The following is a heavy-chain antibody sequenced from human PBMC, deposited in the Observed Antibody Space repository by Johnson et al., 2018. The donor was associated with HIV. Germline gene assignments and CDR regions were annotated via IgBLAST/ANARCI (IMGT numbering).Heavy chain of an antibody. D-gene: IGHD6-13*01. V-gene: IGHV3-53*01. CDR2: IYDGDAT. CDR3: AKGRYSSSWYLAGAFDI. CDR1: GFTVSSNY. J-gene: IGHJ3*02. Sequence: VQLVESGGGLIQPGGSLRLSCAVSGFTVSSNYMSWVRQAPGKGLEWVSIIYDGDATYYADSVKGRFTISRDNSKNTLYLQMSSLRAEDTAIYYCAKGRYSSSWYLAGAFDIWGQGTMVTVSS.